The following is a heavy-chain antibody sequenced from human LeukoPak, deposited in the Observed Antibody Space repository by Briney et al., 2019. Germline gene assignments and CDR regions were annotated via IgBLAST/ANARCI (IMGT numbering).Heavy chain of an antibody. V-gene: IGHV4-61*01. CDR3: ASSGYLYDAFDI. J-gene: IGHJ3*02. CDR2: IYYSGST. Sequence: PSETLSLTCTVSGGSISSSSYYWSWIRQPPGKGLEWIGYIYYSGSTNYNPSLKSRVTISVDTSKNQFSLKLSSVTAADTAVYYCASSGYLYDAFDIWGQGTMVTVSS. D-gene: IGHD3-22*01. CDR1: GGSISSSSYY.